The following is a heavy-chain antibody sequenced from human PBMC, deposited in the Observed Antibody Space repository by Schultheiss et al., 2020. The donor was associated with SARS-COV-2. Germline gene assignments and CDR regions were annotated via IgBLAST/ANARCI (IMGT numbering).Heavy chain of an antibody. Sequence: GGSLRLSCAASGFTFDDYAMHWVRQAPGKGLEWVSAISGSGGSTYYADSVKGRFTISRDNSKNTLYLQMNSLRAEDTAVYYCARDRVTVTTAPTYPDYWGQGTLVTVSS. D-gene: IGHD4-17*01. CDR2: ISGSGGST. J-gene: IGHJ4*02. CDR1: GFTFDDYA. CDR3: ARDRVTVTTAPTYPDY. V-gene: IGHV3-23*01.